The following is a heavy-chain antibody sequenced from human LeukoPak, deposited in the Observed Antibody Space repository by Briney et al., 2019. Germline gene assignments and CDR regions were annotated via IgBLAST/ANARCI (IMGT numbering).Heavy chain of an antibody. CDR3: ARDRDPTGAVAMRYFDY. J-gene: IGHJ4*02. CDR1: GFTFSSYA. CDR2: ISSSSSYT. D-gene: IGHD6-13*01. Sequence: GGSLRLSCAASGFTFSSYAMSWIRQAPGKGLEWVSYISSSSSYTNYADSVKGRFTISRDNAKNSLYLQMNSLRAEDTAVYYCARDRDPTGAVAMRYFDYWGQGTLVTVSS. V-gene: IGHV3-11*05.